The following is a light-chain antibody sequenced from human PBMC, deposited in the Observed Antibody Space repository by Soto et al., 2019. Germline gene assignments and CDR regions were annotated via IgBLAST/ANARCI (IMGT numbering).Light chain of an antibody. CDR2: DVS. Sequence: DIQMTQSPSTLSASVGDRVTITCRASQSFSSDLAWYQQKPGKAPTLLIFDVSNLQSGIPSRFSGSGSGTEFTLSISSLQPDDFGTYYCQQKRAFGQGTKVEI. CDR1: QSFSSD. CDR3: QQKRA. V-gene: IGKV1-5*01. J-gene: IGKJ1*01.